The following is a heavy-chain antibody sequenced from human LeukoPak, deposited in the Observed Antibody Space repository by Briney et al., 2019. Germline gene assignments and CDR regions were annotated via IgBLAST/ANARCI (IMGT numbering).Heavy chain of an antibody. J-gene: IGHJ4*02. CDR3: AKTPVRKGQNSGWGN. Sequence: PGGSLGLSCAASGFTFSSYGMHWVRQAPGKGLEWVAVIWYDGSNKYYADSVEGRFTISRDNSKNTLYLQMNSLRAEDTAVYYCAKTPVRKGQNSGWGNWGQGTLVTVSS. V-gene: IGHV3-33*06. CDR2: IWYDGSNK. CDR1: GFTFSSYG. D-gene: IGHD6-19*01.